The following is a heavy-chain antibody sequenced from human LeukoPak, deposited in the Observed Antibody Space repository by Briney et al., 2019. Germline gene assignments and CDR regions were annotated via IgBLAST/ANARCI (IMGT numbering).Heavy chain of an antibody. V-gene: IGHV4-59*01. CDR1: GGSINSDY. CDR3: ARVGGMTTINNAAFDI. Sequence: PSETLSLTCSVSGGSINSDYWNWLRQPPGKGLEWIGYIYHGGSTNYNPSLKSRVTISIDKSKKQFSLKLISVTAADTAIYYCARVGGMTTINNAAFDIWGQETMVTVSS. D-gene: IGHD4-4*01. CDR2: IYHGGST. J-gene: IGHJ3*02.